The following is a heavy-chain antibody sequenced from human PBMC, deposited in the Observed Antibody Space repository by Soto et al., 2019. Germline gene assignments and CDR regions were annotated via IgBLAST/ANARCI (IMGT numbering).Heavy chain of an antibody. CDR3: ARELQPGVVPRWGNWFDP. Sequence: ASVKVSCKASGYTFTSYAMHWVGQAPGQRLEWMGWINAGNGNTKYSQKFQGRVTITRDTSASTAYTELSSLRSGDTAVYYCARELQPGVVPRWGNWFDPWGQGTLVTVSS. CDR2: INAGNGNT. J-gene: IGHJ5*02. V-gene: IGHV1-3*01. D-gene: IGHD7-27*01. CDR1: GYTFTSYA.